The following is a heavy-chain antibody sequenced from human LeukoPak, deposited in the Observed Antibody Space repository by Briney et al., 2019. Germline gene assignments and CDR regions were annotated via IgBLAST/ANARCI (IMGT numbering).Heavy chain of an antibody. CDR2: IYHSGST. CDR3: ARAHYDFWSGESDAFDI. D-gene: IGHD3-3*01. CDR1: GGSISSGGYS. Sequence: SETLSLTCAVSGGSISSGGYSWSWIRQPPGKGLEWIGYIYHSGSTYYNPSLKSRVTISVDRSKNQFSLKLSSVTAADTAVYYCARAHYDFWSGESDAFDIWGQGTMVTVSS. V-gene: IGHV4-30-2*01. J-gene: IGHJ3*02.